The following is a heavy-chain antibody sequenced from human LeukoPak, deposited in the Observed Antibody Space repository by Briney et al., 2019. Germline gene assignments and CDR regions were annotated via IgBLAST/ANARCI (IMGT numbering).Heavy chain of an antibody. CDR1: GYSFTNYW. J-gene: IGHJ4*02. CDR2: IYPGDSDT. CDR3: ARLEYITSPPDF. Sequence: GESLKISCKASGYSFTNYWIAWVRPMPGKGLEWMGIIYPGDSDTRYSPSFQGQVTISADKSITTASLHWSSLKASDTAMYYCARLEYITSPPDFWGQGTLVTVSS. V-gene: IGHV5-51*01. D-gene: IGHD2/OR15-2a*01.